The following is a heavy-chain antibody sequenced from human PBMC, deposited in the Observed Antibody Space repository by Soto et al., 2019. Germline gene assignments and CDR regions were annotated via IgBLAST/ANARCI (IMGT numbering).Heavy chain of an antibody. D-gene: IGHD6-19*01. J-gene: IGHJ4*02. V-gene: IGHV3-20*04. CDR3: ARAKTGYRSGWPSY. CDR2: INWNGGDT. CDR1: GFTFDDYG. Sequence: PGGSLRLSCAASGFTFDDYGMSWVRQAPGKGLEWISAINWNGGDTDYADSVEGRFTISRDNAKNSLYLQMNSLRVEDTALYYCARAKTGYRSGWPSYWGQGT.